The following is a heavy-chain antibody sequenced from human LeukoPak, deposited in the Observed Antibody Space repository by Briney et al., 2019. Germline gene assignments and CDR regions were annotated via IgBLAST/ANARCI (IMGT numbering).Heavy chain of an antibody. Sequence: GESLKISCKGSGYSFTRYWIGWVRQMPGKGLEWMGIIYPDDSDTRYRPSFQGQVTISADKSVNTASLHWSGLKASDTAMYYCARRGYCSGGSCHSAPFDYWGQGTPVTVTS. CDR3: ARRGYCSGGSCHSAPFDY. D-gene: IGHD2-15*01. CDR1: GYSFTRYW. CDR2: IYPDDSDT. J-gene: IGHJ4*02. V-gene: IGHV5-51*01.